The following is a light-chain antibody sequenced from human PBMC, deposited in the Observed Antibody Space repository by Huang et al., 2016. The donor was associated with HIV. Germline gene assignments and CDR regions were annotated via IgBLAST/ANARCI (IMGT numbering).Light chain of an antibody. Sequence: DIVMTQSQDSLAVSLGERAPHHCKYSQIILYSSTDKSYLAEYHQKPGPPPTLFMYWASTRESVVPVRFSGSGAATDFTLTISSLQAEDVAVYYCQQYYSSPFTFGPGTKVDIK. J-gene: IGKJ3*01. V-gene: IGKV4-1*01. CDR2: WAS. CDR3: QQYYSSPFT. CDR1: QIILYSSTDKSY.